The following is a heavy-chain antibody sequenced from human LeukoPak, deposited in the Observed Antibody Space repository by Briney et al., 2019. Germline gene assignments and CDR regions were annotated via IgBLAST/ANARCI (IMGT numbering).Heavy chain of an antibody. V-gene: IGHV3-66*01. D-gene: IGHD3-16*01. CDR1: GFSVSGNY. J-gene: IGHJ4*02. CDR3: ARDLRLNGGY. CDR2: IYSGGNT. Sequence: TGGSLRLSCAASGFSVSGNYMNWVRQAPGNGLEWVSVIYSGGNTDYADSVKGRFTVSRDNYKNTVYLQMNSLRAEDTAVYYCARDLRLNGGYWGQGTLVTVSS.